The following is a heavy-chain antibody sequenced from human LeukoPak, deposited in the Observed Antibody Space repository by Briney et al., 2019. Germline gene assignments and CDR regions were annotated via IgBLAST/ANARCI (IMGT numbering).Heavy chain of an antibody. CDR3: ARGRYYGMVRGWRDYYYGMDV. CDR1: GGSFSGYY. D-gene: IGHD3-10*01. J-gene: IGHJ6*02. Sequence: PSETLSLTCAVYGGSFSGYYWSWIRQPPGKGLEWIGEINHSGSTNYNPSLKSRVTISVDTPKNQFSLKLSSVTAADTAVYYCARGRYYGMVRGWRDYYYGMDVWGQGTTVTVSS. CDR2: INHSGST. V-gene: IGHV4-34*01.